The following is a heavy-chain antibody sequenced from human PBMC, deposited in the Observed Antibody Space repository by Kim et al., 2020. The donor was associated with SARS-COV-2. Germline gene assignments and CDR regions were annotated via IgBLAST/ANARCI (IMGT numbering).Heavy chain of an antibody. J-gene: IGHJ4*02. CDR3: AKDGQQD. CDR2: ISYDGSNK. D-gene: IGHD6-13*01. V-gene: IGHV3-30*18. Sequence: GGSLRLSCAASGFTFSSYGMHWVRQAPGKGLEWVAVISYDGSNKYYADSVKGRFTISRDNSKNTLYLQMNSLRAEDTAVYYCAKDGQQDWGQGTLVTVSS. CDR1: GFTFSSYG.